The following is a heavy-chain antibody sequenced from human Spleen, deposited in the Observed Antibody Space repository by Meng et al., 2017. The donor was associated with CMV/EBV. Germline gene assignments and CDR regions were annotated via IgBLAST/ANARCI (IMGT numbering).Heavy chain of an antibody. CDR3: VKGAGWTFDY. J-gene: IGHJ4*02. Sequence: GESLKISCAVSGFTFSDYYMTWIRQAPGKGLEWVSVIYSGGSTYYADSVKGRFTISRDNAKNSLNLQMNSLRAEDTAVYYCVKGAGWTFDYWGQGTLVTVS. D-gene: IGHD1-14*01. V-gene: IGHV3-53*05. CDR1: GFTFSDYY. CDR2: IYSGGST.